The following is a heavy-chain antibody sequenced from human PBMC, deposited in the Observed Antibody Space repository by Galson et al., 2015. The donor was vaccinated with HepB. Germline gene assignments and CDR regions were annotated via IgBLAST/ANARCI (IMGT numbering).Heavy chain of an antibody. V-gene: IGHV1-69*13. CDR2: IIPIFGTA. D-gene: IGHD4-23*01. Sequence: SVKVSCKASGGTFSSYAISWVRQAPGQGLEWMGGIIPIFGTANYAQKFQGRVTITADESTSTAYMELSSLRSEDTAVYYCAREGTTVVTPLPGRRYYFDYWGQGTLVTVSS. CDR3: AREGTTVVTPLPGRRYYFDY. CDR1: GGTFSSYA. J-gene: IGHJ4*02.